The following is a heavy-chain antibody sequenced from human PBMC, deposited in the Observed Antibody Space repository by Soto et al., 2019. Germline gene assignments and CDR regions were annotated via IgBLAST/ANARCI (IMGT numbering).Heavy chain of an antibody. Sequence: LGESLKISCKGSGYTFTTYWIGWVRQMPGKGLEWMGIIFPGDSETRYSPSFRGQVTMSADKSITTAYLQWSSLKASDTAIYYCARPLRFLADYYGMEVWGQGTMVTVSS. V-gene: IGHV5-51*01. D-gene: IGHD3-3*01. J-gene: IGHJ6*02. CDR1: GYTFTTYW. CDR3: ARPLRFLADYYGMEV. CDR2: IFPGDSET.